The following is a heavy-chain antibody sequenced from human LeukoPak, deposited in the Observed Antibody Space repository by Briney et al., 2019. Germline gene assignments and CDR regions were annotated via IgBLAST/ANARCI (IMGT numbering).Heavy chain of an antibody. Sequence: SVKVSCKASGGTFSSYAISWVRQAPGQGLEWMGGIIPIFGTANYAQKFQGRVTITAGESTSTAYMELSSLRSEDTAVYYCAKWVYGGYYFDYWGQGTLVTVSS. J-gene: IGHJ4*02. CDR1: GGTFSSYA. V-gene: IGHV1-69*13. D-gene: IGHD4-23*01. CDR2: IIPIFGTA. CDR3: AKWVYGGYYFDY.